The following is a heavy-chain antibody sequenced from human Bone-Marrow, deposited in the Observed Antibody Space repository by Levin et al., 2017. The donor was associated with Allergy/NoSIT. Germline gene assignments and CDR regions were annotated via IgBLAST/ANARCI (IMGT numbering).Heavy chain of an antibody. V-gene: IGHV3-21*05. D-gene: IGHD6-19*01. J-gene: IGHJ4*02. Sequence: GGSLRLSCAASGFIFSSYSMNWVRQAPGKGLEWVSYISGDSNDIDYADSLRGRFTISRDNAKDSLYLQVSSLRAEDTAVYYCARGVHKTGWLIDSWGQGALVTVSS. CDR1: GFIFSSYS. CDR3: ARGVHKTGWLIDS. CDR2: ISGDSNDI.